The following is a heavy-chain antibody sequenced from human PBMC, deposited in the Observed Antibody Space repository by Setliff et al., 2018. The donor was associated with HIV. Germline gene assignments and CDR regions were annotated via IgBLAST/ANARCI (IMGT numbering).Heavy chain of an antibody. V-gene: IGHV1-46*01. Sequence: ASVKVSCKASGYTSTSFSLHWVRQAPGQGLEWMGIINPSGDVIRYAQKFQGRVTITRDTSASTAYMELSSLRSEDTAVYYCAGDGYYYDSSGHLAYYFDYWGQGTLVTVSS. D-gene: IGHD3-22*01. J-gene: IGHJ4*02. CDR3: AGDGYYYDSSGHLAYYFDY. CDR2: INPSGDVI. CDR1: GYTSTSFS.